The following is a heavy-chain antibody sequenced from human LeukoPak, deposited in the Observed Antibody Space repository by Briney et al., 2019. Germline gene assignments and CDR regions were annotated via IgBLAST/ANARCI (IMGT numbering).Heavy chain of an antibody. CDR2: INPTGGST. Sequence: ASVKVSCKASGYTFTSYYMHWVRQAPGEGLEWMGLINPTGGSTGYAQKFQGRVTMTRDMSTSTDYMELSSLRSEDTAIYYCARDNSVGDNAWWFDPWGQGTLVTVSS. V-gene: IGHV1-46*01. D-gene: IGHD1-26*01. CDR3: ARDNSVGDNAWWFDP. CDR1: GYTFTSYY. J-gene: IGHJ5*02.